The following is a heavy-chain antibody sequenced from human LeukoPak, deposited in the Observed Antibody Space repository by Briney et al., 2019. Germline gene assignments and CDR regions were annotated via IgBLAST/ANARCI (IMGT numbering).Heavy chain of an antibody. D-gene: IGHD3-16*02. J-gene: IGHJ4*02. CDR3: AREVRGGSYLGY. V-gene: IGHV1-18*01. Sequence: ASVKVSCKASGYTFTSYGISWVRQAPGQGLEWMGWISAYNGNTNYAQKFQGRVTMTRDTSISTAYMELSRLRSDDTAVYYCAREVRGGSYLGYWGQGTLVTVSS. CDR2: ISAYNGNT. CDR1: GYTFTSYG.